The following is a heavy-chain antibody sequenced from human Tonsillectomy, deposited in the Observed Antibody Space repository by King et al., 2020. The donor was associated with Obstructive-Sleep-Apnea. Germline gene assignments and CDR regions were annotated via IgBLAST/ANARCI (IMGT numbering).Heavy chain of an antibody. D-gene: IGHD3-3*01. Sequence: DVQLVESGGGLVQPGGSLRLSCAASGFTFSSYSMNWVRQAPGKGLEWVSYISSSISTIYYADSVKGRFTISRDNAKNSLYLQMNSLRAEDTAVYYCAKYSSFTIFGAVYEAVDVWGQGTTVTVSS. CDR1: GFTFSSYS. J-gene: IGHJ6*02. CDR2: ISSSISTI. CDR3: AKYSSFTIFGAVYEAVDV. V-gene: IGHV3-48*04.